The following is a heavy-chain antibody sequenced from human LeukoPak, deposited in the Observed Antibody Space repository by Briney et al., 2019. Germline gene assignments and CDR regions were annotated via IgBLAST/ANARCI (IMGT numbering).Heavy chain of an antibody. CDR3: TRYNNDHFDY. CDR2: IAYDGSRA. Sequence: TGGFLRLSCAGSGFTFGGYGMHWFRQTPGKGLEWVAVIAYDGSRAFYADSVKGRFTISRDNSKNTMSVQMDDLRAEDTAVYYCTRYNNDHFDYWGQGTLVTVSS. J-gene: IGHJ4*02. CDR1: GFTFGGYG. V-gene: IGHV3-33*01. D-gene: IGHD1-14*01.